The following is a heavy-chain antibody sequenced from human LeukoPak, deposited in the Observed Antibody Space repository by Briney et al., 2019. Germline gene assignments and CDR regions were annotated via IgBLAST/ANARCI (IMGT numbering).Heavy chain of an antibody. D-gene: IGHD3-22*01. CDR3: ARDYSDSSGYLS. J-gene: IGHJ4*02. CDR2: IDSDGSRT. CDR1: GFTFSSYW. V-gene: IGHV3-74*01. Sequence: PGGSLRLSCAAPGFTFSSYWMHWVRQAPGKGLVWVSRIDSDGSRTSYADSVMGRFTISRDNAKNTLYLQMNSLRAEDTAVYYCARDYSDSSGYLSWGQGTLVTVSS.